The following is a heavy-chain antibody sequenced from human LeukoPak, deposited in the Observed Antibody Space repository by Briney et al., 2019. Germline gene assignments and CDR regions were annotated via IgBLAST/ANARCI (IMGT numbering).Heavy chain of an antibody. Sequence: ASVKVSCKASGYTFTSYGISWVRQAPGQGLEWMGWISAYNGNTNYAQKLQGRVTMTTDTSTSTAYMELRSLRSDDTAVYYCAREVRQAQVTTYLYYFDYWGLGTLVTVSS. CDR3: AREVRQAQVTTYLYYFDY. CDR2: ISAYNGNT. CDR1: GYTFTSYG. J-gene: IGHJ4*02. D-gene: IGHD4-17*01. V-gene: IGHV1-18*01.